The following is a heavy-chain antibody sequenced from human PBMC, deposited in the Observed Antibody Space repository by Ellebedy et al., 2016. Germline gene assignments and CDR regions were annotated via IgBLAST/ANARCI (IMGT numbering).Heavy chain of an antibody. CDR3: AKDGTLVARNWLDP. CDR2: IDTFKGDT. D-gene: IGHD2-21*01. Sequence: ASVKVSCXASGYTFTSYGINWVRQAPGQGLEWLGWIDTFKGDTHYAENLQGRLIMTTDTSTNTAYMELRNLRSDDTAVYYCAKDGTLVARNWLDPWGQGTQVTVSS. J-gene: IGHJ5*02. V-gene: IGHV1-18*01. CDR1: GYTFTSYG.